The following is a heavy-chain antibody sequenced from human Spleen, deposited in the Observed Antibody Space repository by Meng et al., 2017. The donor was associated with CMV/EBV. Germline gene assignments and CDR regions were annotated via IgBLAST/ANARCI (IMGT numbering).Heavy chain of an antibody. D-gene: IGHD3-10*01. CDR2: ISSSGSTI. J-gene: IGHJ4*02. Sequence: GGSLRLSCAASGFTFSDYYMSWIRQAPGKGLEWVSYISSSGSTIYYADSVKGRFTISRDNAKNSLYLQMNSLRAEDTAVYYCARSMVRGVIIKVRNYFDYWGQGTLVTVSS. V-gene: IGHV3-11*01. CDR1: GFTFSDYY. CDR3: ARSMVRGVIIKVRNYFDY.